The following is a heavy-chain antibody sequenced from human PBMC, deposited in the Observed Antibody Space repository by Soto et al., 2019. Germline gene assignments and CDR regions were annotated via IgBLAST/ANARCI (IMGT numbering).Heavy chain of an antibody. CDR2: IYYSGNT. J-gene: IGHJ3*01. CDR1: GGSISSSTYY. CDR3: ARHPDNFAFDV. V-gene: IGHV4-39*01. Sequence: QLQLQESGPGLVKPSETLSLTCTVSGGSISSSTYYWGWIRQPPGKGLEWIGNIYYSGNTYYNPSLKNXXTXSXXTSKNQFSLKLRSVTAADTAVYYCARHPDNFAFDVWGQGTMVTVSS.